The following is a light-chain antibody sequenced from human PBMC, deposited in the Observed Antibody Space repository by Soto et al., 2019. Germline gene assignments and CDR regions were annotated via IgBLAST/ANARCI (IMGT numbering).Light chain of an antibody. V-gene: IGLV3-21*04. J-gene: IGLJ2*01. CDR2: YDS. CDR1: NIGSKS. Sequence: SYELTQPPSVSVAPGKTARITCGGNNIGSKSVHWYQQQPGQAPVLVIYYDSDRPSGIPERFSGSNSGNTATLTISRVEAGDEAYYYCQVWDSSSDHRVFGGGTKLTVL. CDR3: QVWDSSSDHRV.